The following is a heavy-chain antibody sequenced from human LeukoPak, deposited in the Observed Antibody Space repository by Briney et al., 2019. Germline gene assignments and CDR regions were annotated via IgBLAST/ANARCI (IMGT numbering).Heavy chain of an antibody. V-gene: IGHV4-34*01. J-gene: IGHJ4*02. D-gene: IGHD3-22*01. Sequence: SETLSLTCAVYGGSFSGYYWSWLRQPPGKGLEWIGEINHSGSTNYNPSLKSRVTISVDTSKNQFSLKLSSVTAADTAVYYCARGDYGDYQYYYDSSGYYLRYWGQGTLVTVSS. CDR3: ARGDYGDYQYYYDSSGYYLRY. CDR2: INHSGST. CDR1: GGSFSGYY.